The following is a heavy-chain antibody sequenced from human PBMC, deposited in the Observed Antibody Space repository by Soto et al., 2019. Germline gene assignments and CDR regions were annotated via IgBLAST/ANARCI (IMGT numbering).Heavy chain of an antibody. D-gene: IGHD3-10*01. Sequence: EVLLVESGGGLVQPGGSLTLSCAASGFVFKDSSIHWVRQASGKGLEWVGRIRDRAYNYATAYGASVEGRFTISRDDSDNTAYLHMSSLRTEDTAIYYCTRLIRAAQDYWGQGTLVTVSS. CDR1: GFVFKDSS. V-gene: IGHV3-73*01. CDR2: IRDRAYNYAT. J-gene: IGHJ4*02. CDR3: TRLIRAAQDY.